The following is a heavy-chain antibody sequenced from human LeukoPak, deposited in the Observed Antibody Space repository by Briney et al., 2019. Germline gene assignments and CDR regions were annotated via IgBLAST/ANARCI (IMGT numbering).Heavy chain of an antibody. D-gene: IGHD4-17*01. V-gene: IGHV3-43*01. J-gene: IGHJ4*02. Sequence: GGSLRLSCAASGFTFDDYTMHWVRQAPGKGLEWVSLISWDGGSTYYADSVKGRFTTSRDNSKNSLYLQMNSLRAEDTAVYYCARDEHGDSFDYWGQGTLVTVSS. CDR2: ISWDGGST. CDR1: GFTFDDYT. CDR3: ARDEHGDSFDY.